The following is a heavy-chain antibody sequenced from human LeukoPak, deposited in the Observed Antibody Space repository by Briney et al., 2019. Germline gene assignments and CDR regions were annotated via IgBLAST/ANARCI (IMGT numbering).Heavy chain of an antibody. CDR2: ISSSSSLI. CDR3: AKVDRGDYSSSPVPYYNYYMNV. CDR1: GFTFSYYS. J-gene: IGHJ6*03. Sequence: GGSLRLSCAASGFTFSYYSMNWVRQAPGRGLEWVSCISSSSSLIFYSDSVRGRFTIPRDNAKNLLYLHMNSLRVEDTAVYYCAKVDRGDYSSSPVPYYNYYMNVWGKGTTVTVSS. D-gene: IGHD6-13*01. V-gene: IGHV3-21*01.